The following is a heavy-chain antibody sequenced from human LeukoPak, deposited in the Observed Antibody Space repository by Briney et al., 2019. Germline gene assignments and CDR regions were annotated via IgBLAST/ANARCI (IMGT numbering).Heavy chain of an antibody. J-gene: IGHJ5*02. D-gene: IGHD2-15*01. Sequence: SETLSLTCTVSGGSISSYYWSLIRQPPGKGLEWIGYIYYSGSTNYNPSLKSQVTISVDTSKNQFSLKLSSVTAADTAVYYCARLSYWWFDPWGQGTLVTVSS. CDR3: ARLSYWWFDP. V-gene: IGHV4-59*01. CDR1: GGSISSYY. CDR2: IYYSGST.